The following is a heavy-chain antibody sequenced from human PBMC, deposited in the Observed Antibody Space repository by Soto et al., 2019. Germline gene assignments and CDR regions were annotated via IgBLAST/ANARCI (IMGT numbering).Heavy chain of an antibody. CDR1: GGSFSGYY. D-gene: IGHD3-10*01. Sequence: SETLSLTCAVYGGSFSGYYWSWIRQPPGKGLEWIGEINHGGSTNYNPSLKSRVTISVDTSKNQFSLKLSSVTAADTAVYYCARGLRGDGIWGQGTMVTVSS. CDR3: ARGLRGDGI. V-gene: IGHV4-34*01. J-gene: IGHJ3*02. CDR2: INHGGST.